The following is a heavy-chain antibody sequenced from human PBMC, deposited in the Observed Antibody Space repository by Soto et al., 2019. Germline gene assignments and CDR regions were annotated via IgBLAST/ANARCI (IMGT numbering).Heavy chain of an antibody. V-gene: IGHV3-74*01. Sequence: PGGSLRLSCAASGFTFSSYWMHWVRQAPGKGLVWVSRINSDGSSTSYADSVKGRFTISRDNAKNTLYLQMNSLRAEDTAVYYCARDVVVTAIYVTYYYGMDVWGHGTAVTVSS. D-gene: IGHD2-21*02. CDR1: GFTFSSYW. CDR2: INSDGSST. J-gene: IGHJ6*02. CDR3: ARDVVVTAIYVTYYYGMDV.